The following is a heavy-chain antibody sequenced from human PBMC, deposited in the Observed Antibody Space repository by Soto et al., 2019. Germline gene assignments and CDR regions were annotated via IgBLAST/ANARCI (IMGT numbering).Heavy chain of an antibody. Sequence: QVQLVQSGAEVKKPGSSVKVSCKASGGTFSSYTISWVRQAPGQGLEWMGRIIPILGIANYAQKFQGRVTITSDEATSTAYMELSSLRSEDAAVYYCARVLHYDSISLADYWGQGTLVTVSS. D-gene: IGHD3-22*01. J-gene: IGHJ4*02. V-gene: IGHV1-69*02. CDR1: GGTFSSYT. CDR3: ARVLHYDSISLADY. CDR2: IIPILGIA.